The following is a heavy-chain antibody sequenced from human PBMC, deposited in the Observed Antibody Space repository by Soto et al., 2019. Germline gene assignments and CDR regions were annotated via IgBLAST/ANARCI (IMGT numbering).Heavy chain of an antibody. J-gene: IGHJ5*02. CDR2: INGDGSRT. D-gene: IGHD3-10*01. CDR1: GFTFSSYW. CDR3: ACVRLGSYDWFDP. Sequence: EVHLVESGGGLVQPGGSLRLSCAASGFTFSSYWMHWVRQAPGKGLVWVSRINGDGSRTTYADSVKGRFTVSRDNAKNTLYLQMNSLSAEVTAVYYCACVRLGSYDWFDPWGQGTLVTVSS. V-gene: IGHV3-74*01.